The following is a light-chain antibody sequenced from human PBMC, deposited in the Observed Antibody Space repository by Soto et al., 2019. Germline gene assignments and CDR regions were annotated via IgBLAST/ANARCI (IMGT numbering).Light chain of an antibody. V-gene: IGLV2-8*01. CDR1: SSDVGGYNY. CDR3: SSYAGSNNYV. CDR2: DVS. Sequence: QSVLTQPPSASGSPGQSVTISCTGTSSDVGGYNYVSWYQHHPGEAPKLMIYDVSKRPSGVPDRFSGSKSGNTASLTVSGLQAEDEADYYCSSYAGSNNYVFGTGTKVTVL. J-gene: IGLJ1*01.